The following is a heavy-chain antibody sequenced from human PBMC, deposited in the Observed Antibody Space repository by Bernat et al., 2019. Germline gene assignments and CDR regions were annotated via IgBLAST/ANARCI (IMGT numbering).Heavy chain of an antibody. CDR1: GFTFSSYW. V-gene: IGHV3-7*03. Sequence: EVQLVESGGGLVQPGGSLRLSCAASGFTFSSYWMSWVRQAPAKGLVWVSNIKLEGCEKYYVDSVKGGFNISRDNAKDSLYLKLNSLRAEDTAVYYCASDHRGYSGTHHDCLDQRTLATVAS. CDR2: IKLEGCEK. D-gene: IGHD5-12*01. J-gene: IGHJ4*02. CDR3: ASDHRGYSGTHHDC.